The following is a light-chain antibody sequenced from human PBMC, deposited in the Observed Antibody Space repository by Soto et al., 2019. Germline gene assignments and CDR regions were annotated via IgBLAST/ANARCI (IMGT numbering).Light chain of an antibody. CDR1: NSDIGTYNF. Sequence: QSALTQPASVSESPGQSITISCTGTNSDIGTYNFVSWYQHHPGKAPKLVIFEVSNLPSGISNRFSGSKSGNTASLTISGLQAEDEGEYYCSSYTSSHTLVFGGGTKLTVL. CDR2: EVS. V-gene: IGLV2-14*01. CDR3: SSYTSSHTLV. J-gene: IGLJ3*02.